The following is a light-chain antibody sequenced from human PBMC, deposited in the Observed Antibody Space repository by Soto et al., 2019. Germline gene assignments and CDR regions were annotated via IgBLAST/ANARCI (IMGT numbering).Light chain of an antibody. CDR1: QTMNSEY. CDR3: QVYRSF. CDR2: GAS. J-gene: IGKJ3*01. V-gene: IGKV3-20*01. Sequence: IVLTQSPGTLSLSPGERAAISCRASQTMNSEYVAWYQQKTGQAPRLLIHGASSRATGIPDRFSGSGSGTVFTLTISRLQPEDSAAYYCQVYRSFFGHVTKVDLK.